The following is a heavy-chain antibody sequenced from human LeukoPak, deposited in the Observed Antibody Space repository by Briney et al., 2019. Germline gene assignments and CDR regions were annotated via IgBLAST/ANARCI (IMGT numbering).Heavy chain of an antibody. CDR1: GDSISGYY. Sequence: SETLSLTCTVSGDSISGYYWSWIRQPPGKGVEWIGYIYYSGTTNYPPSYHRRVPLSVHTSKTEASLKLSSVPAADTAVYYCARSRYNFNYYFDYWGQGTLVTVSS. V-gene: IGHV4-59*01. CDR2: IYYSGTT. J-gene: IGHJ4*02. D-gene: IGHD1-20*01. CDR3: ARSRYNFNYYFDY.